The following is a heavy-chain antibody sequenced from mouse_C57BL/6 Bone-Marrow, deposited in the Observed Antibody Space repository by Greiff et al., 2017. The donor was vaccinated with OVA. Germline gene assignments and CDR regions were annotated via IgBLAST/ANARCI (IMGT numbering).Heavy chain of an antibody. CDR1: GFSLTSYG. V-gene: IGHV2-9*01. CDR3: AKHADSNYEDWYFDV. J-gene: IGHJ1*03. CDR2: IWGGGST. D-gene: IGHD2-5*01. Sequence: VMLVESGPGLVAPSQSLSITCTVSGFSLTSYGVDWVRQPPGKGLEWLGVIWGGGSTNYNSALMSRLSISKDNSKSQVFLKMNSRQTDDTAMYYCAKHADSNYEDWYFDVWGTGTTVTVSS.